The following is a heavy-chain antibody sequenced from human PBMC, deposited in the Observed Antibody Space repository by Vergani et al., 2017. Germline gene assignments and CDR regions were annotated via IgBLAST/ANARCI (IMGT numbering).Heavy chain of an antibody. J-gene: IGHJ5*02. CDR3: ARDHPPNDYGDYPNGFDP. CDR2: IIPIFGTA. CDR1: GGTFSSYA. Sequence: QVQLVQSGAEVKKPGSSVKVSCKASGGTFSSYAISWVRQAPGQGLEWMGGIIPIFGTANYAQTFQGRVTITADESTSTAYMELSSLRAEDTAVYYCARDHPPNDYGDYPNGFDPWGQGTLVTVSS. D-gene: IGHD4-17*01. V-gene: IGHV1-69*01.